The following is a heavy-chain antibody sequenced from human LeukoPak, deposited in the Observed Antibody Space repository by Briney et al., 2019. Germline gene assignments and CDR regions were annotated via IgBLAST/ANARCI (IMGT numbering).Heavy chain of an antibody. CDR2: TYYKSKWYN. J-gene: IGHJ3*02. Sequence: SQTLSLTCAISGDSVSTNSAHWAWIRQSPSRGLEWLGRTYYKSKWYNDYAVPVKSRITINPDTSKNQFSLQLSSVTPEDTAIYYCARLSSGAFGIWGQGTLVTVSS. CDR1: GDSVSTNSAH. D-gene: IGHD3-10*01. CDR3: ARLSSGAFGI. V-gene: IGHV6-1*01.